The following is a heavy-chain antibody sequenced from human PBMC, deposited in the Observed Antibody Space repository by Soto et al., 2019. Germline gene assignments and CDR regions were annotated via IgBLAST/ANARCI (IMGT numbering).Heavy chain of an antibody. J-gene: IGHJ4*02. D-gene: IGHD6-13*01. CDR2: IYTSGST. Sequence: PSETLSLTCTVSGGSISSYYWSWIRQPARKGLEWIGRIYTSGSTNYNPSLKSRVTMSVDTSKNQFSLKLSSVTAADTAVYYCARDRKDSSSWYGGDYFDYWGQGTLVTVSS. V-gene: IGHV4-4*07. CDR3: ARDRKDSSSWYGGDYFDY. CDR1: GGSISSYY.